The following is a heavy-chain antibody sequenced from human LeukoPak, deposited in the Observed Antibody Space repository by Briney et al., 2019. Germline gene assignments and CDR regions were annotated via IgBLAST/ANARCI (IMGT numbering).Heavy chain of an antibody. CDR3: ARGGQGDGYSADEAFDF. V-gene: IGHV6-1*01. J-gene: IGHJ3*01. CDR2: TYYRSKWYN. D-gene: IGHD5-24*01. Sequence: SQTLSLTCVISGDSVASNSTACNWIRQSPSRGLEWLGRTYYRSKWYNDYAVSVKSRITINPDTSENQFSLQLNSVTPEDTAVYYCARGGQGDGYSADEAFDFWGQGTMVTVS. CDR1: GDSVASNSTA.